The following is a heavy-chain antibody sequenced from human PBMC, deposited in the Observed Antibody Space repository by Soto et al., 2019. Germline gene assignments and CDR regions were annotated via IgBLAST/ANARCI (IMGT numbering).Heavy chain of an antibody. CDR1: GFIFSNNA. D-gene: IGHD5-12*01. CDR3: AKREATL. V-gene: IGHV3-23*01. Sequence: EVQLLESGGDSVQPGGSLRLSCAASGFIFSNNAMSWVRQAPGKGLEWVSTISGSGGSTYYADSVKGRFTISRDNSKNTLYLQMNSLRAEDTGLYYCAKREATLWGQGTLVTVSS. CDR2: ISGSGGST. J-gene: IGHJ4*02.